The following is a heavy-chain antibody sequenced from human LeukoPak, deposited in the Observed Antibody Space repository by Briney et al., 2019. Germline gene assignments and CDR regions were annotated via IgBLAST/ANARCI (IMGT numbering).Heavy chain of an antibody. V-gene: IGHV4-39*01. Sequence: SETLSLTCTVSGGSISSSSYYWGWIRQPPGKGLEWIGSIYYSGSTYYNPSLKSRVTISVDTSKNQFSLKLSSVTASDTAVYYCARGRYYYDSSGYYYVNPRLNGMDVWGQGTTVTVSS. D-gene: IGHD3-22*01. CDR2: IYYSGST. CDR3: ARGRYYYDSSGYYYVNPRLNGMDV. J-gene: IGHJ6*02. CDR1: GGSISSSSYY.